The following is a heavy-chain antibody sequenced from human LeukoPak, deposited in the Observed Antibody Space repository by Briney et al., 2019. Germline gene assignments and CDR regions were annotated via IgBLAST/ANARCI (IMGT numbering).Heavy chain of an antibody. D-gene: IGHD6-13*01. J-gene: IGHJ4*02. Sequence: GGSLRLSCAASGFTFDDYAMHWVRQAPGKGLEWVSLISWDGGGTYYADSVKGRFTISRDNSKNSLYLQMNSLRAEDTALYCCAKGPIGYSSSWYYFDYWGQGTLVTVSS. CDR1: GFTFDDYA. CDR3: AKGPIGYSSSWYYFDY. V-gene: IGHV3-43D*03. CDR2: ISWDGGGT.